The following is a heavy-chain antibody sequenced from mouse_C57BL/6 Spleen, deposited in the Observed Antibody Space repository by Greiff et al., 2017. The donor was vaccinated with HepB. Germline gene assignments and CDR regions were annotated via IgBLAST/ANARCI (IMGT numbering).Heavy chain of an antibody. Sequence: QVQLQQPGAELVRPGTSVKLSCKASGYTFTSYWMHWVKQRPGQGLEWIGVIDPSDSYTNYNQKFKGKATLTVDTSSSTAYMQLSSLTSEYSAVYYCAIRDYYGSLDYWGQGTTLTVSS. D-gene: IGHD1-1*01. CDR3: AIRDYYGSLDY. CDR2: IDPSDSYT. V-gene: IGHV1-59*01. J-gene: IGHJ2*01. CDR1: GYTFTSYW.